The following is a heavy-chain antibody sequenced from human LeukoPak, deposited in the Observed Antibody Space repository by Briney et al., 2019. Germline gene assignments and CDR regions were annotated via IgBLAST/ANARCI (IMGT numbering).Heavy chain of an antibody. Sequence: PSETLSLTCTVSGGSISSSSYYWGWIRQPPGKGLEWIGSIYYSGSTYYNPSLKSRVTISVDTSKNQFSLKLSSVTPADTAVYYCARYPHYYTNREIYDAFDIWGRGTMVTVSS. D-gene: IGHD2-8*01. V-gene: IGHV4-39*07. CDR2: IYYSGST. CDR3: ARYPHYYTNREIYDAFDI. CDR1: GGSISSSSYY. J-gene: IGHJ3*02.